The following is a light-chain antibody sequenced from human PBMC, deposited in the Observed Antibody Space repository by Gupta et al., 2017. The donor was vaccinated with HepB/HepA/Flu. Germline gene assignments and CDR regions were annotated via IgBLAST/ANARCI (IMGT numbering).Light chain of an antibody. J-gene: IGLJ2*01. CDR1: TGAVTSGHY. Sequence: QAVVTQEPSLTVSPGGTVTLTCGSSTGAVTSGHYPYWFQQKPGQAPRTQIYDTSNKHSWTPARFSGSLLGGKAALTLSGAQPEDEAEYYCLLSYSGADVVFGGGTKLTVL. V-gene: IGLV7-46*01. CDR2: DTS. CDR3: LLSYSGADVV.